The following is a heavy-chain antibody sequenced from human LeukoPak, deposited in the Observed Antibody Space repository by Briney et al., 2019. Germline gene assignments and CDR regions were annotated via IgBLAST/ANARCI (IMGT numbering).Heavy chain of an antibody. D-gene: IGHD3-10*01. CDR2: IDHTGST. J-gene: IGHJ6*03. V-gene: IGHV4-59*11. CDR3: ARNYYGSGSPLYYYYYMDV. CDR1: GDSISMHY. Sequence: PSETLSLTCSVSGDSISMHYWSWIRQPPGKGLEWIGYIDHTGSTNYNPSLNSRVTISVDTSKSQFSLMLSSVTAADTAVYYCARNYYGSGSPLYYYYYMDVWGKGTTVTISS.